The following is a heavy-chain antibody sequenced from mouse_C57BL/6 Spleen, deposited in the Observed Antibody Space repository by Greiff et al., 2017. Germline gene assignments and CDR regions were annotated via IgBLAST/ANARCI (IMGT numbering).Heavy chain of an antibody. CDR2: ISSGGSYT. CDR1: GFTFSSYG. CDR3: ARGSSPNYFDY. J-gene: IGHJ2*01. Sequence: EVQVVESGGDLVKPGGSLKLSCAASGFTFSSYGMSWVRQTPDKRLEWVATISSGGSYTYYPDSVKGRFTISRDNAKNTLYLQMSSLKSEDTAMYYCARGSSPNYFDYWGQGTTLTVSS. V-gene: IGHV5-6*01. D-gene: IGHD1-1*01.